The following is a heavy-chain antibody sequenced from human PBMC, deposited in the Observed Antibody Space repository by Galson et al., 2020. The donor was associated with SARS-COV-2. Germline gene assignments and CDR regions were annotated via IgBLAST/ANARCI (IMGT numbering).Heavy chain of an antibody. Sequence: GISWNSGSIGYADSVKGRFTISRDNAKNSLYLQMNSLRAEDTALYYCAKDILFDGGGWFYWGQGTLVTVSS. CDR3: AKDILFDGGGWFY. D-gene: IGHD6-19*01. V-gene: IGHV3-9*01. J-gene: IGHJ4*02. CDR2: ISWNSGSI.